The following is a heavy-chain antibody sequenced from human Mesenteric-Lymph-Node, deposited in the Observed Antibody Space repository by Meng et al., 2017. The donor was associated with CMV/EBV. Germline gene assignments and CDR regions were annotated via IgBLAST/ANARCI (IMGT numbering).Heavy chain of an antibody. D-gene: IGHD3-10*01. CDR1: GYTFTSYG. CDR2: ISAYNGNT. Sequence: ASVKVSCKASGYTFTSYGISWVRQAPGQGLEWMGWISAYNGNTNYAQKLQGRVTMTTDTSTSTAYMELSSLRSDDTAVYYCAKDRITMIRGRGFYGMDVWGQGTTVTVSS. J-gene: IGHJ6*02. CDR3: AKDRITMIRGRGFYGMDV. V-gene: IGHV1-18*01.